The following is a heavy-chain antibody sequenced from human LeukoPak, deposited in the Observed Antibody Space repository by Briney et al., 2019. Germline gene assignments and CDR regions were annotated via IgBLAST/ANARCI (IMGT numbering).Heavy chain of an antibody. J-gene: IGHJ4*02. CDR1: GGSISSSSYY. CDR2: IYYSGST. D-gene: IGHD5-12*01. Sequence: KALETLSLTCTVSGGSISSSSYYWGWIRQPPGKGLEWIGSIYYSGSTYYNPSLKSRVTISVDTSKNQFSLKLSSVTAADTAVYYRARHNPSGYHAHDHRGQGTLVTVSS. CDR3: ARHNPSGYHAHDH. V-gene: IGHV4-39*01.